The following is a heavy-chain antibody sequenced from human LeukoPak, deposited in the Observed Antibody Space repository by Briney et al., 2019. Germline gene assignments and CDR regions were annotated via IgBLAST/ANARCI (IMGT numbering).Heavy chain of an antibody. D-gene: IGHD3-22*01. V-gene: IGHV3-23*01. Sequence: GGSLRLSCAASGFTFSSYAMSWVRQAPGKGLEWVSAISGSGGSTYYADSVKGRFTISRDNSKNTLYLQMNSLRAEDTAVYYCASNHDSSGYSGEAYKDEAFDIWGQGTMVTVSS. CDR2: ISGSGGST. CDR1: GFTFSSYA. J-gene: IGHJ3*02. CDR3: ASNHDSSGYSGEAYKDEAFDI.